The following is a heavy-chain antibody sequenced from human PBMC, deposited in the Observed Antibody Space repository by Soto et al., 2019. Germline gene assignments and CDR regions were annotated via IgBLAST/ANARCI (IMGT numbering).Heavy chain of an antibody. CDR2: ISHVGST. CDR1: GGSFSGYY. Sequence: QVQVQQWGAGLLKPSETLSLTCAVYGGSFSGYYWSWIRQPPGKGLEWIGEISHVGSTNYNPSLKSRVTMSVDTSKNQFSLKLTSVTAADTAVYYCARSHMGTGVHFDSWGQGTLVTVSS. CDR3: ARSHMGTGVHFDS. D-gene: IGHD7-27*01. J-gene: IGHJ4*02. V-gene: IGHV4-34*01.